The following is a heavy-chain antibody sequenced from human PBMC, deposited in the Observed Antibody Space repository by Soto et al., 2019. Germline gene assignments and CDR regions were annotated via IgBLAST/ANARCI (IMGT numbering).Heavy chain of an antibody. CDR3: AKAKISAAIGF. Sequence: QLLESGGGLVQPGGSLRLSCAASGFTFSIYAMTWVRQAPGKGLQWVSTLSGSGGSTYYADSVKGRFTISRDNSKNTLYLQMNSLRAEDTAVYYCAKAKISAAIGFGGQGTLVTVSS. D-gene: IGHD2-2*02. CDR2: LSGSGGST. J-gene: IGHJ4*02. V-gene: IGHV3-23*01. CDR1: GFTFSIYA.